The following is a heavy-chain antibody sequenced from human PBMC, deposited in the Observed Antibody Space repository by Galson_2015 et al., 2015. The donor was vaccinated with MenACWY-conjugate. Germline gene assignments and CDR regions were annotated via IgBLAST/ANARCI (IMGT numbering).Heavy chain of an antibody. CDR1: GYTFVNYD. Sequence: SVKVSCKASGYTFVNYDLHWVRQAPGQRLEWMRCIIAGSGNTRYSQKFQDRITLTRDTSASTGYMDLSSLTSEDTAVYYCARELRSAWGGFDYWGQGTLVTVSS. J-gene: IGHJ4*02. CDR3: ARELRSAWGGFDY. D-gene: IGHD7-27*01. CDR2: IIAGSGNT. V-gene: IGHV1-3*01.